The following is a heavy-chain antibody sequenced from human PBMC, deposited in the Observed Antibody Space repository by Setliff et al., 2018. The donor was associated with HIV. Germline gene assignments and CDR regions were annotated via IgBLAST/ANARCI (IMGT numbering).Heavy chain of an antibody. D-gene: IGHD2-2*01. CDR3: ARGVHCTSTTCYPSFYFDY. J-gene: IGHJ4*02. Sequence: TSETLSLTCAVSGYSISSGHYWGWIRQSPGKGLEWIASIHHSGNTYHNPSLKSRVTMSVDTSKNQVSLKLTSVTAEDTAVFYCARGVHCTSTTCYPSFYFDYWGQGIMVTVPQ. CDR1: GYSISSGHY. CDR2: IHHSGNT. V-gene: IGHV4-38-2*01.